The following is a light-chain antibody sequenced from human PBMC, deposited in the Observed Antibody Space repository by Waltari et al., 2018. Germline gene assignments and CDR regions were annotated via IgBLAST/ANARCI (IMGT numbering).Light chain of an antibody. CDR1: SSNIGSNY. J-gene: IGLJ2*01. CDR3: GTWDSSLSGVV. CDR2: GNN. V-gene: IGLV1-51*02. Sequence: QSVLTQPPSVSPAPGQKVPISCSGRSSNIGSNYLSWYQQLPGTAPKLLIYGNNKRPSAVPDRFSGSKSGASATLGISGLRSGDEADYYCGTWDSSLSGVVFGGGTKLTVL.